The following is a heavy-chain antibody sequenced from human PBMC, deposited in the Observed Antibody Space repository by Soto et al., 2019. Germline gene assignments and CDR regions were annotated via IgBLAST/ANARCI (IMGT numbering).Heavy chain of an antibody. Sequence: PSETLSLTCTVSGGSINSYCWSWIRQPPGKGLEWIAYIFDSGNAYYNPSLKSRVTISVDTSKNQFSLRLSSVTAADTAVYYCARAPETPTIFGVVRPYFFNHWGQGTLVTVSS. CDR3: ARAPETPTIFGVVRPYFFNH. V-gene: IGHV4-59*12. D-gene: IGHD3-3*01. CDR2: IFDSGNA. J-gene: IGHJ4*02. CDR1: GGSINSYC.